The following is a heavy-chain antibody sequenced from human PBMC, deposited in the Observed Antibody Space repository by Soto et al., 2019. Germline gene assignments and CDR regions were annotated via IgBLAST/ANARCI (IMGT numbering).Heavy chain of an antibody. V-gene: IGHV3-7*05. D-gene: IGHD6-19*01. CDR1: GFTFSNYW. Sequence: PGGSLRLSCAASGFTFSNYWMSWVRQAPGKGLEWVTNIKQDGSQKWYVDSVKGRFTISRDNAKNSLYLQMNSLRAEDTAVYYCAKPQLSGWYYFDYWGQGTLVTVSS. CDR2: IKQDGSQK. J-gene: IGHJ4*02. CDR3: AKPQLSGWYYFDY.